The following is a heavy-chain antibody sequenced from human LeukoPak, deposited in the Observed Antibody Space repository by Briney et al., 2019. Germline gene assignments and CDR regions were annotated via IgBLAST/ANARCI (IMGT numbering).Heavy chain of an antibody. CDR3: ARGGLWSAFDY. CDR2: IYSGGST. J-gene: IGHJ4*02. V-gene: IGHV3-66*01. Sequence: GGSLRLSCAASGFTFSSYAMSWVRQAPGKGLEWVSVIYSGGSTYYADSVKGRFTISRDNSMNTLHLQMNSLSAEDTAVYYCARGGLWSAFDYWGQGTLVTVSS. CDR1: GFTFSSYA. D-gene: IGHD2-8*02.